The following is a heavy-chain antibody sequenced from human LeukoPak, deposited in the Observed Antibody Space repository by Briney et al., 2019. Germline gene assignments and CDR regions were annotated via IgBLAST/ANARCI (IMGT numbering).Heavy chain of an antibody. CDR3: ARGALYDSSGYYIDY. Sequence: PSETLSLTCTVSGGSISSYYWSWIRQPPGKGLEWIGYIYYSGSTNYNPSLKSRVTISVDTSKNQFSLQLSSATAADTAVYYCARGALYDSSGYYIDYWGQGTLVTVSS. D-gene: IGHD3-22*01. V-gene: IGHV4-59*01. J-gene: IGHJ4*02. CDR1: GGSISSYY. CDR2: IYYSGST.